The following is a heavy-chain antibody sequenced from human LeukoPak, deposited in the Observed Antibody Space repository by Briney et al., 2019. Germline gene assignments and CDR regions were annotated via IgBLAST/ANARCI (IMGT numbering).Heavy chain of an antibody. Sequence: SETLSLTCTVSGGSLSSSSYYWGWIRQPPGKGLEWIGTIFYSGSTYYNPSLKSRVTISVDTSKNQFSLKLSSVTAADTAVYYCARENVQESAAGTFDYWGQGTLVTVSS. CDR3: ARENVQESAAGTFDY. J-gene: IGHJ4*02. V-gene: IGHV4-39*02. CDR1: GGSLSSSSYY. D-gene: IGHD6-13*01. CDR2: IFYSGST.